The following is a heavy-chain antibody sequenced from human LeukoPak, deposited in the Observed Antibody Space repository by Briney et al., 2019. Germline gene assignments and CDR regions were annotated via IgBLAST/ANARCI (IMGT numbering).Heavy chain of an antibody. D-gene: IGHD6-13*01. CDR1: GFTFCSYA. J-gene: IGHJ4*02. V-gene: IGHV3-23*01. CDR3: AILYSTNY. CDR2: ISNSGGFT. Sequence: GGSLRLSCAASGFTFCSYAMTWVRQAPGKGLEWVSGISNSGGFTYYADSVKGRLTISRDNSKNTLYLQMNTLRAEDTALYYCAILYSTNYWGQGTLVTVPS.